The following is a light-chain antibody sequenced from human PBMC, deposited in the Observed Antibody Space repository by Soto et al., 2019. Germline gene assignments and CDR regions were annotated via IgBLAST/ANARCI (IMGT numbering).Light chain of an antibody. V-gene: IGKV4-1*01. CDR3: QQYLSIPRT. CDR1: QSLLYSSNNKNY. J-gene: IGKJ1*01. CDR2: WAS. Sequence: DVVMTQSPDSLAVSLGERATINCKSSQSLLYSSNNKNYLAWYQRKPGQPPKLLIYWASTRESGVPDRFSGSGSGTDYTLTISSLQAEDGAVYYCQQYLSIPRTFGQGIKVEIK.